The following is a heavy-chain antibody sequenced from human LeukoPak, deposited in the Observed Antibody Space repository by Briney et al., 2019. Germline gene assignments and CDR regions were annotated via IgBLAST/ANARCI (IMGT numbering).Heavy chain of an antibody. D-gene: IGHD1-14*01. CDR3: ANSEPDYYYYMDV. Sequence: ASVKISCKVSGYTFTDYYMHWVQQAPGKGLEWMGLVDPEDGETIYAEKFQGSVTITADTSTDTAYMELSSLRSEDTAVYYCANSEPDYYYYMDVWGKGTTVTVSS. CDR1: GYTFTDYY. V-gene: IGHV1-69-2*01. J-gene: IGHJ6*03. CDR2: VDPEDGET.